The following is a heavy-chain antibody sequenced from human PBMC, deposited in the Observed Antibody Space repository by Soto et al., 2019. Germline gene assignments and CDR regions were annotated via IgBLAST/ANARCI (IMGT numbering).Heavy chain of an antibody. J-gene: IGHJ4*02. Sequence: ASVKVSCKASGGTFRNYPVNWVRQAPGQGLEWMGSIFPLTDIPDYAQNFQARLTISADKSTSTAYMELSSLTSDDTAMYFCARGPLVVLNYFESWGQGTLVTVSS. CDR1: GGTFRNYP. CDR3: ARGPLVVLNYFES. V-gene: IGHV1-69*04. CDR2: IFPLTDIP.